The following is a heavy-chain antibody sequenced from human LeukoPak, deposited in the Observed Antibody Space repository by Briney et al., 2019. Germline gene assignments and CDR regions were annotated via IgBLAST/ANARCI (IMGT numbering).Heavy chain of an antibody. D-gene: IGHD5-12*01. CDR1: GFTFSTYG. Sequence: SGGSLRLSCAASGFTFSTYGMNWVRQAPGKGLEWVSYISSGTSTKYYADSVKGRFTISRDNVKNSLYLQMNSLRAEDTAVYYCARGGRWLPSGMDVWGQGTTVTVSS. V-gene: IGHV3-48*01. J-gene: IGHJ6*02. CDR3: ARGGRWLPSGMDV. CDR2: ISSGTSTK.